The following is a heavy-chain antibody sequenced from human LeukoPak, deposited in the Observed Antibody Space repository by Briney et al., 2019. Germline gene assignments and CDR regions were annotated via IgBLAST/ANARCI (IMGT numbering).Heavy chain of an antibody. V-gene: IGHV1-69*04. CDR1: GGTFSSYA. CDR3: AREGLPAALNYGMDV. D-gene: IGHD6-13*01. CDR2: IIPILGIA. Sequence: SVKVSCKASGGTFSSYAISWVRQAPGQGLEWMGRIIPILGIANYAQKFQGRVTITADKSTSTAYMELSSLRSEDTAVYYCAREGLPAALNYGMDVWGQGTTVTVSS. J-gene: IGHJ6*02.